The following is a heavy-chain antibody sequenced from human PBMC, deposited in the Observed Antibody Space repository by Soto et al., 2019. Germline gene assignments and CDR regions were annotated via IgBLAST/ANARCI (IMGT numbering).Heavy chain of an antibody. Sequence: ASVKVSCKVSGYTLTELSMHWVRQAPGKGLEWMGGFDPEDGETIYAQKFQGRVTMTEDTSTDTAYTELSSLRSEDTAVYYCATWAYDSSGYYSPFDYWGQGTLVTVSS. J-gene: IGHJ4*02. D-gene: IGHD3-22*01. V-gene: IGHV1-24*01. CDR3: ATWAYDSSGYYSPFDY. CDR1: GYTLTELS. CDR2: FDPEDGET.